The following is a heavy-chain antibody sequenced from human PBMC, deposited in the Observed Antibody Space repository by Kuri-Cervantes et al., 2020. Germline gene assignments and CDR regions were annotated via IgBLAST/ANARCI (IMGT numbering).Heavy chain of an antibody. V-gene: IGHV3-30*03. CDR2: ISYDGSNK. J-gene: IGHJ4*02. D-gene: IGHD3-3*01. CDR3: ATQGETRFGVVTGVFDY. CDR1: GFTFSSYG. Sequence: GGSLRLSCAASGFTFSSYGMHWVRQAPGKGLEWVAVISYDGSNKYYADSVKGRFTISRDNSKNTLYLQMNSLRAEDTAVYYCATQGETRFGVVTGVFDYWGQGTLVTVSS.